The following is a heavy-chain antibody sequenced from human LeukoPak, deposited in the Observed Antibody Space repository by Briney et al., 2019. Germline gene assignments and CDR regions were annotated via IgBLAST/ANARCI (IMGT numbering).Heavy chain of an antibody. D-gene: IGHD5-12*01. CDR2: IKQDGGEK. CDR3: ARVRGSGYDPEYYFDY. V-gene: IGHV3-7*01. Sequence: RPGGSLRLSCAASGFTFSSYWMSWVRQAPGKGLEWVANIKQDGGEKYYADSVKGRFTISRDNSKNTLYLQMNSLRAEDTAVYYCARVRGSGYDPEYYFDYWGQGTLVTVSS. J-gene: IGHJ4*02. CDR1: GFTFSSYW.